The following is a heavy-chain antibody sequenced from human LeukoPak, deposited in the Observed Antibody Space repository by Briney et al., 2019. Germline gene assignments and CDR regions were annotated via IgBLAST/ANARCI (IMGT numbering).Heavy chain of an antibody. J-gene: IGHJ4*02. D-gene: IGHD3-3*01. CDR2: ISGSGGST. V-gene: IGHV3-23*01. CDR3: AKDGGFWSGYYPY. Sequence: GGSLRLSCTASGFTFSSYAMGWVRQAPGKGLEWVSAISGSGGSTYYADSVKGRFTISRDNSKNTLYLQMNTLRAEDTAVYYCAKDGGFWSGYYPYWGQGTLVTVSS. CDR1: GFTFSSYA.